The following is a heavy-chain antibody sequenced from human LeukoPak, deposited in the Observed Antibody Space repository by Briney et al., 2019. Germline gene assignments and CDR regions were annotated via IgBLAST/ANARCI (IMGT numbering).Heavy chain of an antibody. J-gene: IGHJ4*02. V-gene: IGHV3-7*01. D-gene: IGHD3-3*01. Sequence: TGGSLRLSCAASGFTFSSYWMGWVRQAPGKGLEWVANIKQDGSEKYYVDSVKGRFTISRDNAKNSLYLQMNSLRAEDTAVYYCARRGDFWSGYSGDYWGQGTLVTVSS. CDR3: ARRGDFWSGYSGDY. CDR2: IKQDGSEK. CDR1: GFTFSSYW.